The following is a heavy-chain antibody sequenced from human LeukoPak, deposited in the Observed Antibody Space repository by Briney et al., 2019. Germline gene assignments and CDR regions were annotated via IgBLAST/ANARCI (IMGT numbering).Heavy chain of an antibody. J-gene: IGHJ6*04. CDR3: ARAPHYYGSGSYFPPFLYGMDV. V-gene: IGHV3-30*04. CDR2: ISYDGSNK. Sequence: PGGSLRLSCAASGFTFSSYAMHRVRQAPGKGLEWVAVISYDGSNKYYADSVKGRFTISRDNSKNTLYLQMNSLRAEDTAVYYCARAPHYYGSGSYFPPFLYGMDVWGKGTTVTVSS. D-gene: IGHD3-10*01. CDR1: GFTFSSYA.